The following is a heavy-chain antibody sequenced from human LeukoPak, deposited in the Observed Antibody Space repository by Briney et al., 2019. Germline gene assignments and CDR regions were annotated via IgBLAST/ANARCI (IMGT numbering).Heavy chain of an antibody. J-gene: IGHJ3*02. CDR2: VRYRGST. D-gene: IGHD6-19*01. CDR1: GGSINNYF. V-gene: IGHV4-59*01. Sequence: SETLSLTCTVSGGSINNYFWSWIRQPPGKGLEWIGYVRYRGSTKYNPSLKSRVTISVDTSKNQFSLRLTSVTGADTAKYYCARTSDTSGSYSGGHIWGQGTLVTVSA. CDR3: ARTSDTSGSYSGGHI.